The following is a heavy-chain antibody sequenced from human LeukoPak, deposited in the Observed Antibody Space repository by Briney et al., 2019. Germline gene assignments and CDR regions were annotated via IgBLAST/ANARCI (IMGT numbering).Heavy chain of an antibody. Sequence: PGGSLRLSCAASGFTFSSYGMPWVRQAPGKGLEWVAVISYDGSNKYYADSVKGRFTISRDNSKNTLYLQMNSLRAEDTAVYYCAKSGYSSGWYSYFDYWGQGTLVTVSS. V-gene: IGHV3-30*18. D-gene: IGHD6-19*01. CDR3: AKSGYSSGWYSYFDY. CDR2: ISYDGSNK. CDR1: GFTFSSYG. J-gene: IGHJ4*02.